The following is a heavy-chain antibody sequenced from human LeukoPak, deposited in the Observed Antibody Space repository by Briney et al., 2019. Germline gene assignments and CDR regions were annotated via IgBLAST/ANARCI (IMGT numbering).Heavy chain of an antibody. CDR3: ARQVRRYGDYSEFDY. CDR1: GYNFTNYW. Sequence: GESLKISCKGSGYNFTNYWIGWVRQMPGKGLEWMGIIYPGDSDTRYSPSFRGQVTISADKSISTAYLQWSSLKASDTAMYYCARQVRRYGDYSEFDYWGQGTLVTVSS. D-gene: IGHD4-17*01. CDR2: IYPGDSDT. V-gene: IGHV5-51*01. J-gene: IGHJ4*02.